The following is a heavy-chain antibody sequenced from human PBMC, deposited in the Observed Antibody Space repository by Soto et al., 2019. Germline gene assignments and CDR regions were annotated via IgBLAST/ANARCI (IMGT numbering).Heavy chain of an antibody. J-gene: IGHJ5*02. CDR3: ARDDQLGGWFDP. V-gene: IGHV1-18*04. CDR1: GYTFTGYG. D-gene: IGHD6-13*01. CDR2: ISAYKGNT. Sequence: ASVKVSCKASGYTFTGYGISCVRQAPGQGLEWMGWISAYKGNTNYAQKLQGRVTMTTDTSTSTAYMELRSLRSDDTAVYYCARDDQLGGWFDPWGQGTLVTVSS.